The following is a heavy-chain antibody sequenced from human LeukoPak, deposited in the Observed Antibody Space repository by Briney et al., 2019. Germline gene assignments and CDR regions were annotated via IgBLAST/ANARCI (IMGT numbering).Heavy chain of an antibody. CDR2: IYHSGST. J-gene: IGHJ5*02. D-gene: IGHD2-2*02. Sequence: KPSETLSLTCTVSGGSISSGGYYWSWIRQPPGKGLEWIGYIYHSGSTYYNPSLKSRVTISVDRSKNQFSLKLSSVTAADTAVYYCARGYCSSTSCYTHWFDPWGQGTLVTVSS. CDR3: ARGYCSSTSCYTHWFDP. V-gene: IGHV4-30-2*01. CDR1: GGSISSGGYY.